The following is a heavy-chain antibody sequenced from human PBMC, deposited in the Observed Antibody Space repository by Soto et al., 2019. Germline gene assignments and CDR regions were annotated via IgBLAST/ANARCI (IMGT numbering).Heavy chain of an antibody. CDR1: GFSLSTSGVS. CDR2: IYWDDDK. CDR3: GLRPRSRCFDY. J-gene: IGHJ4*01. Sequence: QITLKESGPTLVKPTQTLTLTCTFSGFSLSTSGVSVGWIRQPPGKALEWLALIYWDDDKRYSPSMKSRLPIDKYTTKNQVVITMLNMDHVDTDKCYCGLRPRSRCFDYWGQGTLVTVSS. D-gene: IGHD3-10*01. V-gene: IGHV2-5*02.